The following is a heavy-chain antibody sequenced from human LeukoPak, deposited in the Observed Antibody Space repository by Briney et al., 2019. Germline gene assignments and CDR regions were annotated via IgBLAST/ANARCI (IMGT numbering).Heavy chain of an antibody. CDR2: ISSSSSYI. J-gene: IGHJ4*02. CDR3: ARDPPGRAWLRFTSDY. V-gene: IGHV3-21*01. Sequence: PVGSLRLSCAASGFTFSSYSMNWVRQAPGKGLEWVSSISSSSSYIYYADSVKGRFTISRDNAKNSLYLQMNSLRAEDTAVYYCARDPPGRAWLRFTSDYWGQGTLVTVSS. CDR1: GFTFSSYS. D-gene: IGHD5-12*01.